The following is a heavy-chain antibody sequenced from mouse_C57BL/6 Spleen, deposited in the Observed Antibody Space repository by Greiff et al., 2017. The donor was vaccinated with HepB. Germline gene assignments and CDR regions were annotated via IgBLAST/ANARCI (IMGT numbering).Heavy chain of an antibody. V-gene: IGHV1-19*01. J-gene: IGHJ2*01. CDR2: INPYNGGT. Sequence: EVKLQQSGPVLVKPGASVKMSCKASGYTFTDYYMNWVKQSHGKSLEWIGVINPYNGGTSYNQKFKGKATLTVDKSSSTAYMELNSLTSEDSAVYCCARSSSGYPFDYWGQGTTLTVSS. D-gene: IGHD3-2*02. CDR3: ARSSSGYPFDY. CDR1: GYTFTDYY.